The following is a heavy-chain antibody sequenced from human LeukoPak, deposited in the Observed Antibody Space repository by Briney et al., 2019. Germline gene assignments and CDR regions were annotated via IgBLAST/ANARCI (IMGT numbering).Heavy chain of an antibody. CDR1: GDSISTSKSY. J-gene: IGHJ5*02. CDR3: ARDKGDYGDYYWFDP. Sequence: SETLSLTCTVSGDSISTSKSYWGWIRQPPLKGLEWIGSIYYSGSTYYNPSLKSRVTISVDTSKNQFSLKLRSVTAADTAVYYCARDKGDYGDYYWFDPWGQGTLVTVSS. D-gene: IGHD4-17*01. CDR2: IYYSGST. V-gene: IGHV4-39*07.